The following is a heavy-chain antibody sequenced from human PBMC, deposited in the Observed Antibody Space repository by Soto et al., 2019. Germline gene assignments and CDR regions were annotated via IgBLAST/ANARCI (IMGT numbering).Heavy chain of an antibody. CDR1: GGSFSGYY. J-gene: IGHJ6*02. Sequence: SETLSLTCAVYGGSFSGYYWSWIRQPPGKGLEWIGEINHSGSTNYNPSLKSRVTISVDTSKNQFSLKLSSVTAADTAVYYCERGLRVTIFGVVIIVYYGMDVWGQGTTVT. V-gene: IGHV4-34*01. D-gene: IGHD3-3*01. CDR3: ERGLRVTIFGVVIIVYYGMDV. CDR2: INHSGST.